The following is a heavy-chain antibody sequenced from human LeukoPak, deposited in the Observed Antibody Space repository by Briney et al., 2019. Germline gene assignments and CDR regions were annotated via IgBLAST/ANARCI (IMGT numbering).Heavy chain of an antibody. CDR3: ASHGGYYDSSGYYRYFDY. Sequence: PGGSLRLSCAASGFTFSSYEMNWVRQAPGKGLEWVSYISSSGSTIYYADSEKVRFTISRDNAKNSLYLQMNSVRAEDTAVYYCASHGGYYDSSGYYRYFDYWGQGTLVTVSS. CDR2: ISSSGSTI. J-gene: IGHJ4*02. D-gene: IGHD3-22*01. V-gene: IGHV3-48*03. CDR1: GFTFSSYE.